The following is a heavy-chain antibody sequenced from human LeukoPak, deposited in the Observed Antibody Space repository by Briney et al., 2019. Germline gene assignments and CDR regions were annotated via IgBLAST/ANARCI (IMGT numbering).Heavy chain of an antibody. Sequence: RGASVKVSCKASGYILSSYNMHWVRQAPGQGLEWLGIINPSGGDTKYAQKFQGRVTLTRDKSTSTVYMELSSLTSDDTAVYYCARKGATLGFDPWGQGTLVTVSS. CDR2: INPSGGDT. CDR3: ARKGATLGFDP. D-gene: IGHD1-1*01. CDR1: GYILSSYN. J-gene: IGHJ5*02. V-gene: IGHV1-46*01.